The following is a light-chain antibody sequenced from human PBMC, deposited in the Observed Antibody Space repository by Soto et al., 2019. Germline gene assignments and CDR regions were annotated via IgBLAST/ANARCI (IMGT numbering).Light chain of an antibody. CDR2: GIS. J-gene: IGKJ1*01. CDR3: QQYVTSSPRT. CDR1: HTISSSY. V-gene: IGKV3-20*01. Sequence: EIVWTQSPGTLSLSPGERATLSCRASHTISSSYLAWYQQKPGQAPRLLMYGISRRATGIPDRFSGSGSGTDFTLTITRLEPEDFSVYYCQQYVTSSPRTFGQGTQVDIK.